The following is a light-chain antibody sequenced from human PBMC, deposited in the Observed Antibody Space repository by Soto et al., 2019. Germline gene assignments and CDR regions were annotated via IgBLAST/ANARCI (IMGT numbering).Light chain of an antibody. J-gene: IGKJ2*01. CDR1: QGISSY. Sequence: DIQLTQSPSFLSASVGDRVTITCRASQGISSYLAWYQQKPGKAPKLLIYAAATLQSGVPSRFSGSGSGTEFTLTISTLQPEYFATYYCQQLNSYPHTFGQGTKLEIK. CDR3: QQLNSYPHT. V-gene: IGKV1-9*01. CDR2: AAA.